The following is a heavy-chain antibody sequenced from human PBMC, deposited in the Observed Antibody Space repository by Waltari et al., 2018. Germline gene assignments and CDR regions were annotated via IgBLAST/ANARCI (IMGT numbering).Heavy chain of an antibody. V-gene: IGHV1-69*10. D-gene: IGHD5-12*01. CDR1: GGTFSSYA. Sequence: QVQLVQSGAEVKKPGSSVKVSCKASGGTFSSYAISWVRQAPGQGLEWMGGIIPILGIANYAQKFQGRVTITADKSTSTAYMELSSLRSEDTAVYYCARDRSRTVFVEMATPYGMDVWGQGTTVTVSS. CDR2: IIPILGIA. CDR3: ARDRSRTVFVEMATPYGMDV. J-gene: IGHJ6*02.